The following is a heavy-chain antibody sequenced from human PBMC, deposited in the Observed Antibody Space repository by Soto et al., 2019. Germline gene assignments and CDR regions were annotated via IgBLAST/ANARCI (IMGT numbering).Heavy chain of an antibody. CDR3: ARGTDSSSWTPYYYGMDV. V-gene: IGHV1-2*02. Sequence: ASVKVSCKASGYTFTGYYMHWVRQAPGQGLEWMGWINPNSGGTNYAQKFQGRVTMTRDTSISTAYMELSRLRSDDTAVYYCARGTDSSSWTPYYYGMDVWGQGTTVTVSS. J-gene: IGHJ6*02. CDR2: INPNSGGT. D-gene: IGHD6-13*01. CDR1: GYTFTGYY.